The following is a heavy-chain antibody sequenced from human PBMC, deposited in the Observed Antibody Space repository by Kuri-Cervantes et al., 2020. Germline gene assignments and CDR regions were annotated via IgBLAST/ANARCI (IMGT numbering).Heavy chain of an antibody. CDR3: ARGKRWELLVSDY. CDR2: IIPVFGTA. CDR1: GGTFSSYA. V-gene: IGHV1-69*13. D-gene: IGHD1-26*01. J-gene: IGHJ4*02. Sequence: SVKVSCKASGGTFSSYAISWVRQAPGQGLEWMGGIIPVFGTANYAQKFQGRVTITADESTSTVYMELSSLRSEDTAVYYCARGKRWELLVSDYWGQGTLVTVSS.